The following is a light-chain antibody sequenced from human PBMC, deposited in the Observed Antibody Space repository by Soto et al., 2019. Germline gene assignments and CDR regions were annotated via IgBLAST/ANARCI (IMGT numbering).Light chain of an antibody. CDR3: LSFDSSLSVV. J-gene: IGLJ2*01. CDR2: GNT. V-gene: IGLV1-40*01. Sequence: QSVLTQPPSVSGAPGQRVTISCTGSSSNIRAGYDVHWYQQLPGRAPKLLIYGNTNRPSGVPDRFSCSKSGTSASLAITGLQAEDEADYYCLSFDSSLSVVFGGGTKLTVL. CDR1: SSNIRAGYD.